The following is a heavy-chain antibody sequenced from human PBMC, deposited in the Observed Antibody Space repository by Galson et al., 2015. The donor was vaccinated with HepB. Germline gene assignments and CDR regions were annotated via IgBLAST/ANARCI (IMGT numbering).Heavy chain of an antibody. Sequence: SLRLSCAASGFTVSSNYMSWVRQAPGKGLEWVSIIYSGGRAYYADSVKGRFTISSDSSKNTLFLQMKSLIVEDTALYYCAGSIVGATYNYGLDVWGQGTTVTVSS. CDR3: AGSIVGATYNYGLDV. CDR1: GFTVSSNY. J-gene: IGHJ6*02. CDR2: IYSGGRA. D-gene: IGHD1-26*01. V-gene: IGHV3-53*01.